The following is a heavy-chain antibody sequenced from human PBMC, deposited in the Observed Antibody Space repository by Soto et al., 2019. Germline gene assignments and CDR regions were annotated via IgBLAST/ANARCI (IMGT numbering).Heavy chain of an antibody. V-gene: IGHV1-46*01. Sequence: QVDLVQSGAEVKKPGASVTISCKASGSAITRYYIHWMRQAPGRGLEWMGIINPGGGSASYAQEFQDRVTIDKDTSTGTVYMDLRSLRTEDTAVYYCARDTSGWSLNGLDVWGQGTTVNVSS. CDR1: GSAITRYY. CDR3: ARDTSGWSLNGLDV. D-gene: IGHD6-19*01. CDR2: INPGGGSA. J-gene: IGHJ6*02.